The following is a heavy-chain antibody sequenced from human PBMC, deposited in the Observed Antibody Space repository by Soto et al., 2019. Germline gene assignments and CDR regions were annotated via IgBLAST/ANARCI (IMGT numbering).Heavy chain of an antibody. CDR3: ARGRLANWFDP. J-gene: IGHJ5*02. CDR1: GGSISSGGYY. V-gene: IGHV4-31*03. Sequence: KTSETLSLTCTVSGGSISSGGYYWSWIRQHPGKCLEWIGYIYYSGSTYYNPSLKSRVTISVDTSKNQFSLKLSSVTAADTAVYYCARGRLANWFDPWGQGTLVTVYS. CDR2: IYYSGST.